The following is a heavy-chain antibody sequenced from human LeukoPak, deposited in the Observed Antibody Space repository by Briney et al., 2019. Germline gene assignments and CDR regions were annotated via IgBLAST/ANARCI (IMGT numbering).Heavy chain of an antibody. Sequence: ASVKVSCKASRYTFTSYYMHWVRQAPGQGLEWMGIINPSGGSTSYAQKFQGRVTMTRDMSTSTVYMELSRLRSDDTAVYYCARYPRYDSSGYYYYYMDVWGKGTTVTVSS. J-gene: IGHJ6*03. CDR1: RYTFTSYY. V-gene: IGHV1-46*01. CDR3: ARYPRYDSSGYYYYYMDV. CDR2: INPSGGST. D-gene: IGHD3-22*01.